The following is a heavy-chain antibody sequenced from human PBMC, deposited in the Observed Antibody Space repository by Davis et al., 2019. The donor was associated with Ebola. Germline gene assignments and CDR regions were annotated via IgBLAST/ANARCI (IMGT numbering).Heavy chain of an antibody. J-gene: IGHJ6*03. CDR2: IYYSGST. Sequence: MPSETLSLTCSVSGGSISSGDYYWRWIRQPPGKGLEWIGNIYYSGSTYYSPSLKTRVTISVDTSNNQFSLRLRSVTAADTAVYYCVRGGYCRGGSCTTHYYMDVWGKGTMVIVSS. V-gene: IGHV4-30-4*01. CDR1: GGSISSGDYY. CDR3: VRGGYCRGGSCTTHYYMDV. D-gene: IGHD2-15*01.